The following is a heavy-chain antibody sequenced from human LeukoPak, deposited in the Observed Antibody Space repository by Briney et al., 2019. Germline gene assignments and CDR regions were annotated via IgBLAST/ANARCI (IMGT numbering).Heavy chain of an antibody. Sequence: GGSLRLSCAASRFSFSNYGMSWVRQAPGKGLEWVSSISSGGDNTYYADSVKGRFTISRDNSKNTLYLQMNSLRAEDTAVYYCARASDYVWGTYDYWGQGTLVTVSS. CDR2: ISSGGDNT. CDR3: ARASDYVWGTYDY. J-gene: IGHJ4*02. V-gene: IGHV3-23*01. D-gene: IGHD3-16*01. CDR1: RFSFSNYG.